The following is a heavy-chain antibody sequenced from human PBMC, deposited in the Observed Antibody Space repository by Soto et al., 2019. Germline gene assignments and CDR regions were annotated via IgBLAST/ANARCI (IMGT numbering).Heavy chain of an antibody. D-gene: IGHD3-3*01. CDR1: GGSISSGGYY. J-gene: IGHJ4*02. Sequence: PSETLSLTCTVSGGSISSGGYYWSWIRQHPGKGLEWIGYIYYSGSTYYNPSLKSRVTISVDTSKNQFSLKLSSVTAADTAVYYCARIFWSGLQKAISGFDYWGQGTLVTVSS. CDR2: IYYSGST. CDR3: ARIFWSGLQKAISGFDY. V-gene: IGHV4-31*03.